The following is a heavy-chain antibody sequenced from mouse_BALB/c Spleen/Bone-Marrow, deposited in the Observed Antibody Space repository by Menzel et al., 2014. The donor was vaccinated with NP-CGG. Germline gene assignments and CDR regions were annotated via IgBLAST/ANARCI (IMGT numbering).Heavy chain of an antibody. CDR2: ISDGGSYT. V-gene: IGHV5-4*02. CDR1: GFTFNDYY. CDR3: AREDDDRSWFAY. D-gene: IGHD2-14*01. Sequence: EVQLVESGGGLVKPGGSLKLSCAASGFTFNDYYMYWVRQTPEKRLEWVATISDGGSYTYYPDSVKGRFTISRDNAKNNLYLQMSSLKSEDTAIYYCAREDDDRSWFAYWGQGTLVTVSA. J-gene: IGHJ3*01.